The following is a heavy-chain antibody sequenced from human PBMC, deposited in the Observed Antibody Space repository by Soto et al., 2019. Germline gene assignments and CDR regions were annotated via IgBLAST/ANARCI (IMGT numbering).Heavy chain of an antibody. CDR1: GGSVSSGSYY. CDR3: ASETTYYYDSSGYYGY. Sequence: QVQLQESGPGLVKPSETLSLTCTVSGGSVSSGSYYWSWIRQPPGKGLEWIGYIYYSGSTNYNPSLKRRVTISVDTSKNQFSLKLSSVTAADTAVYYCASETTYYYDSSGYYGYWGQGTLVTVSS. V-gene: IGHV4-61*01. CDR2: IYYSGST. J-gene: IGHJ4*02. D-gene: IGHD3-22*01.